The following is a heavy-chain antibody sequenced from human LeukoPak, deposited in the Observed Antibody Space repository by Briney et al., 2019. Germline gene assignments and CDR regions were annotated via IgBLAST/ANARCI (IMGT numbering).Heavy chain of an antibody. Sequence: SETLSLTCTVSGGSISSYYWSWIRQPPGKGLEWIGYIYYSGSTNYNPSLKSRVTISVDTSKNQFSLKLSSVTAADTAVYYCAARPSSSWSGAFGIWGQGTMVTVSS. D-gene: IGHD6-13*01. CDR3: AARPSSSWSGAFGI. CDR2: IYYSGST. CDR1: GGSISSYY. V-gene: IGHV4-59*01. J-gene: IGHJ3*02.